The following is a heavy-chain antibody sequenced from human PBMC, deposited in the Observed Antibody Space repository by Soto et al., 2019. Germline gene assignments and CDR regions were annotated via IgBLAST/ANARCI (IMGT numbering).Heavy chain of an antibody. D-gene: IGHD2-2*02. CDR1: GFTFSSYG. J-gene: IGHJ5*02. CDR2: ISYDGSNK. CDR3: AKDRVPDAITGWFDP. Sequence: PGGSLRLSCAASGFTFSSYGMHWVRQAPGKGLEWVAVISYDGSNKYYADSVKGRFTISRDNSKNTLYLQMNSLRAEDTAVYYCAKDRVPDAITGWFDPWGQGTLVTVSS. V-gene: IGHV3-30*18.